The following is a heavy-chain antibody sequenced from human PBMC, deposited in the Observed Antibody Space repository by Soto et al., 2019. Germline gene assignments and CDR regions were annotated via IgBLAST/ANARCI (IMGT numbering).Heavy chain of an antibody. CDR1: GFTFSSYG. CDR2: ISYDGSNK. V-gene: IGHV3-30*18. J-gene: IGHJ4*02. D-gene: IGHD2-15*01. Sequence: RRLSCAASGFTFSSYGMHWVRQAPGKGLEWVAVISYDGSNKYYADSVKGRFTISRDNSKNTLYLQMNSLRAEDTAVYYCAKDRGGGSSSSFDYWGQGTLVTVSS. CDR3: AKDRGGGSSSSFDY.